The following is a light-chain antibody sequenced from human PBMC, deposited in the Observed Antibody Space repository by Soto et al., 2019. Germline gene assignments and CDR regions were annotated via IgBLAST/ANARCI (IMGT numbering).Light chain of an antibody. V-gene: IGLV2-23*02. CDR1: SSDVGAYNL. CDR3: CSFAGSGTLEV. J-gene: IGLJ3*02. Sequence: QSVLTQPASVSGSPGQSISISCTGTSSDVGAYNLVSWYQQHPGKAPKLIIYEVIKRPSGISNRFSGSKSGNTASLTISGLQAEDEADYYCCSFAGSGTLEVFGGGTKVTVL. CDR2: EVI.